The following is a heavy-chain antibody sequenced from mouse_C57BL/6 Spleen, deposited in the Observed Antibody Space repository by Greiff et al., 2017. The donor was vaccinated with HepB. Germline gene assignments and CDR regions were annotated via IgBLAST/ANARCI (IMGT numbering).Heavy chain of an antibody. J-gene: IGHJ3*01. V-gene: IGHV7-3*01. CDR3: ASPDSSGDEAWFAY. CDR2: IRNKANGYTT. CDR1: GFTFTDYY. D-gene: IGHD3-2*02. Sequence: EVKLVESGGGLVQPGGSLSLSCAASGFTFTDYYMSWVRQPPGKALEWLGFIRNKANGYTTEYSASVKGRFTISRDNSQSILYLQMNALRAEDSATYCCASPDSSGDEAWFAYWGQGTLVTVSA.